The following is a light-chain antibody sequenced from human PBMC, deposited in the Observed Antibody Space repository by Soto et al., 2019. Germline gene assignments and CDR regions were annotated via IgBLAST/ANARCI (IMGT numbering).Light chain of an antibody. J-gene: IGKJ5*01. CDR3: QQYGRSPT. Sequence: DIVVTQSPGTLSLSPGERATLSCRASQRISSRYLAWYQQKPGQAPRLLIYDVSSRATGIPDRFSGSGSATDFTLTISRLEPEDFAVYYCQQYGRSPTFGQGTRLEIK. V-gene: IGKV3-20*01. CDR1: QRISSRY. CDR2: DVS.